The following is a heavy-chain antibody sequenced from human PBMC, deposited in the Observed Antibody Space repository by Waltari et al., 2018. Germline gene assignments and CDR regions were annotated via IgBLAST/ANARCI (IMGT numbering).Heavy chain of an antibody. V-gene: IGHV4-39*01. CDR2: IYFTGST. CDR1: GTSVTTTNYF. CDR3: ARGIWQQLAHFDS. Sequence: QLHLQLSGPGLVKPSETLSLTCAVSGTSVTTTNYFWGWIRQPPGKGLEWIGRIYFTGSTDYNPSLKSRFTISIDTSTNQFSRNLRSVTAADTAVYYCARGIWQQLAHFDSWGQGTLVTVSS. J-gene: IGHJ4*02. D-gene: IGHD6-13*01.